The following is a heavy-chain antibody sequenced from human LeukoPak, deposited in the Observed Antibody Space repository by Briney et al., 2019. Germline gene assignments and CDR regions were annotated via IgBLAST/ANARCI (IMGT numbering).Heavy chain of an antibody. V-gene: IGHV1-69*04. Sequence: GASVKVSCKASGATFNTDAINWVRQAPGQGLQWMGRIIPILTTTYAPLFEDRLTITAHKTTNTAYMELRNLTSDDTATYFCVRHPTSFDWFRDWGQGTLVTVSS. D-gene: IGHD3-9*01. CDR1: GATFNTDA. CDR2: IIPILTT. J-gene: IGHJ4*02. CDR3: VRHPTSFDWFRD.